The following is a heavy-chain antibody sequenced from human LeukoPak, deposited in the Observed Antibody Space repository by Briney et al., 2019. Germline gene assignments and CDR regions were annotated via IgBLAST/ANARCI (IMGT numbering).Heavy chain of an antibody. CDR1: GGSISSSSFY. CDR3: ARFGESADY. D-gene: IGHD3-10*01. J-gene: IGHJ4*02. V-gene: IGHV4-39*01. Sequence: SETLSLTCSVSGGSISSSSFYWGWIRQPPGKGLEWIGSIHRSGSTYHNPSLKGRVTISADTSKNQFSLNLSSVTAADTAVYYCARFGESADYWGQETLVTVSS. CDR2: IHRSGST.